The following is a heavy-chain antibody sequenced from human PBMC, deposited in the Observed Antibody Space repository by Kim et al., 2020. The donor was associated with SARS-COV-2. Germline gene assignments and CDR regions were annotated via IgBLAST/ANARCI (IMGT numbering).Heavy chain of an antibody. Sequence: SETLSLTCAVSGGPINSNAYYWGWIRQPPGKGLEWIGSIYYTGNTYYNPSLKSRVTISIDTSKNQFSLKVNSVTAADTAVYYCARVRGLYSGYDLDCWGQGTLVTVST. CDR1: GGPINSNAYY. J-gene: IGHJ4*02. CDR3: ARVRGLYSGYDLDC. V-gene: IGHV4-39*07. D-gene: IGHD5-12*01. CDR2: IYYTGNT.